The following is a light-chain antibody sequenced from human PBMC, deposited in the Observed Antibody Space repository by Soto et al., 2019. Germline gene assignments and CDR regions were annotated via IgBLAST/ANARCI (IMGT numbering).Light chain of an antibody. CDR3: SSYTSSRSYV. CDR2: DVS. CDR1: SSDVGGYNY. Sequence: SVLTQPASVSVSPGQSITISCTGTSSDVGGYNYVSWYQQHPGKAPKLMIYDVSNRPSGVSNRFSGSKSGNTASLTISGLQAEDEADYYCSSYTSSRSYVFGTGTKVTVL. J-gene: IGLJ1*01. V-gene: IGLV2-14*01.